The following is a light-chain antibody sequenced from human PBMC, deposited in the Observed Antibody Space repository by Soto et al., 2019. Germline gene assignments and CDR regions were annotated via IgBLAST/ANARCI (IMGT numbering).Light chain of an antibody. CDR1: QSISSY. J-gene: IGKJ1*01. V-gene: IGKV1-6*01. CDR3: LQDHNYPWT. Sequence: IQMTQSPSSLSASVGDRVTITCQASQSISSYLNWYQQKPGKAPNLLIYAASSLQSGVPSRFSGSGSGTDFSLTISSLQPEDFATYYCLQDHNYPWTFGQGTKVDIK. CDR2: AAS.